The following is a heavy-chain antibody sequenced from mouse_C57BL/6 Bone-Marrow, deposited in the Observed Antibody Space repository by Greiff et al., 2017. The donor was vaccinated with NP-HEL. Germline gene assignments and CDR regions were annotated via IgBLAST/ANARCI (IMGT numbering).Heavy chain of an antibody. CDR2: ISSGGSYT. CDR1: GFTFSSYG. J-gene: IGHJ3*01. CDR3: ARRWFAY. V-gene: IGHV5-6*01. Sequence: EVHLVESGGDLVKPGGSLKLSCAASGFTFSSYGMSWVRQTPDKRLEWVATISSGGSYTYYPDSVKGRFTISRDNDKNTLYLQMSSLKSEDTAMYYCARRWFAYWGQGTLVTVSA.